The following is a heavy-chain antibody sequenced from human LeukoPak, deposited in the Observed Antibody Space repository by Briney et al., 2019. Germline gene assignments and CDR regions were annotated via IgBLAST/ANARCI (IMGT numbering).Heavy chain of an antibody. CDR2: IYYSGST. D-gene: IGHD1-26*01. CDR1: GGSISSYY. CDR3: ARAVPSGSYSNWFDP. Sequence: PSETLSLTCTVSGGSISSYYWSWIRQPPGKGLEWIGYIYYSGSTNYNPSLKSRVTISVDTSKNQFSLELSSVTAADTAVYYCARAVPSGSYSNWFDPWGQGTLVTVSS. V-gene: IGHV4-59*08. J-gene: IGHJ5*02.